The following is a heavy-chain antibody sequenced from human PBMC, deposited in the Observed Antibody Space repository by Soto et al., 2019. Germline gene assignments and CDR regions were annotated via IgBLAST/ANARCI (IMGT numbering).Heavy chain of an antibody. Sequence: QVQLQQWGAGLLKPSETLSLTCAVYGGSFSGYYWSWIRQPPGKGLEWIGEINHSGSTNYNPSLKSRVTISVDTSKNQFSLKLSSVTAADTAVYYCARDLNYYGLGSHDALDIWGQGTMVTVSS. CDR2: INHSGST. V-gene: IGHV4-34*01. D-gene: IGHD3-10*01. CDR1: GGSFSGYY. CDR3: ARDLNYYGLGSHDALDI. J-gene: IGHJ3*02.